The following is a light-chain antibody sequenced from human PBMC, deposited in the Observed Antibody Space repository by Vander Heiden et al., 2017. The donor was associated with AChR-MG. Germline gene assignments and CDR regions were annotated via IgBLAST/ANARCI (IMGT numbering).Light chain of an antibody. CDR3: QQYNNGPRLT. Sequence: ELVMTQSPATLSVSPGERATLSCRASQSVSSNLAWYQQKPGQAPRLLIYGASTRATGIPARFSGSGSGTEFTLTISSLQSEDFAVYYCQQYNNGPRLTFGGGTKVEIK. V-gene: IGKV3-15*01. CDR2: GAS. CDR1: QSVSSN. J-gene: IGKJ4*01.